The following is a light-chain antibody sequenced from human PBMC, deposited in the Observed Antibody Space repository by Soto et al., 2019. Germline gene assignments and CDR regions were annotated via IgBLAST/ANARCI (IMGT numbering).Light chain of an antibody. CDR3: GSWDSSLSAYV. CDR1: SSNIGAGYD. Sequence: QSVLTQPPSVSGAPGQRVTISCTGSSSNIGAGYDVNWYQQLPGTAPKFLIFGNSNRPSGVPDRFSGSKSGTSASLAITGLQTGDEADYYCGSWDSSLSAYVFGTGTKVTVL. J-gene: IGLJ1*01. CDR2: GNS. V-gene: IGLV1-40*01.